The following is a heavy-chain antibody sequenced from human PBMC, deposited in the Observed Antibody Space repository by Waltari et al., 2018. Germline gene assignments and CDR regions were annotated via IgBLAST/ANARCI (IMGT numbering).Heavy chain of an antibody. CDR2: INPRGGST. CDR1: GYTFTSYY. V-gene: IGHV1-46*01. D-gene: IGHD6-13*01. CDR3: ARLGKQQLVRYYGMDV. J-gene: IGHJ6*02. Sequence: QVQLVQSGAEVKKPGASVKVSCKASGYTFTSYYMHWVRQAPGQGLEWMGIINPRGGSTSYAQKFQGRVTMTRDTSTSTVYMELSSVTAADTAVYYCARLGKQQLVRYYGMDVWGQGTTVTVSS.